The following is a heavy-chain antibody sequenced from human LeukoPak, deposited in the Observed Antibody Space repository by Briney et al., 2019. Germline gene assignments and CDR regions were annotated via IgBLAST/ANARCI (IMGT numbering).Heavy chain of an antibody. V-gene: IGHV4-39*07. J-gene: IGHJ4*02. D-gene: IGHD1-1*01. CDR3: ARDRRNWNFPYFDY. CDR1: GGSISSSSYY. Sequence: PSETLSLTCTVSGGSISSSSYYWGWIRQPPGKGLEWIGSIYYSGSTYYNPSLKSRVTISVDTSKNQFSLKLSSVTAADTAVYYCARDRRNWNFPYFDYWGQGTLVTVSS. CDR2: IYYSGST.